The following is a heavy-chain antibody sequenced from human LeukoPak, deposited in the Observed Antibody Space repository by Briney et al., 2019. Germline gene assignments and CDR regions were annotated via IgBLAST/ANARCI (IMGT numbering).Heavy chain of an antibody. CDR1: GYTFTGYY. J-gene: IGHJ4*02. Sequence: ASVKVSCKASGYTFTGYYMHWVRQAPGQGLEWMGWINPNSGGTNYAQKFQGRVTMTRDTSISTAYMELSRLRSDHTDVYYCARNSLLYGGNLGRPIPSAYYFDYWGQGTLVTVSS. V-gene: IGHV1-2*02. CDR2: INPNSGGT. D-gene: IGHD4-23*01. CDR3: ARNSLLYGGNLGRPIPSAYYFDY.